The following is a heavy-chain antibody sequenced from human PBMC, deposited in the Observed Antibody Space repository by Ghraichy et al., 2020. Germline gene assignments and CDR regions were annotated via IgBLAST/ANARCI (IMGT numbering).Heavy chain of an antibody. J-gene: IGHJ3*02. Sequence: GGSLRLSCVASGFTFSSYSMNWVRRAPGKGLEWVSSLSSSSGYINYADSVKGRFTISRDNAKNSLFLQMNSLRAEDTAVYYCARDALPIRVKEAFGIWGQGTMVTVSS. CDR2: LSSSSGYI. CDR3: ARDALPIRVKEAFGI. V-gene: IGHV3-21*06. CDR1: GFTFSSYS. D-gene: IGHD3-3*02.